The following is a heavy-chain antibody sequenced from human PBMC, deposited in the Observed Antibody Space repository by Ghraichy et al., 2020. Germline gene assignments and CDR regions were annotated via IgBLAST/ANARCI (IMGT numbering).Heavy chain of an antibody. CDR3: AREWVGRYFDSYYYHGMDL. CDR2: ISSSSSYI. CDR1: GFTFSSYS. D-gene: IGHD3-9*01. J-gene: IGHJ6*02. Sequence: GGSLRLSCAASGFTFSSYSMNWVRQAPGKGLEWVSSISSSSSYIYYADSVKGRFTISRDNAKNSLYLQMNSLRAEDTAVYYCAREWVGRYFDSYYYHGMDLRGHGPTVTVAS. V-gene: IGHV3-21*01.